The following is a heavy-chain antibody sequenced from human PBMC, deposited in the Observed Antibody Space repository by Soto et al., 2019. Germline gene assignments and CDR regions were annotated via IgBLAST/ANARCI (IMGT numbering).Heavy chain of an antibody. J-gene: IGHJ6*03. CDR3: ARAYYSKRYYYYYYYMDV. V-gene: IGHV1-46*03. CDR2: IIPSGGST. CDR1: GYTFTSYY. D-gene: IGHD4-4*01. Sequence: GASVKVSCKASGYTFTSYYMHWVRQAPGQGLVWLGIIIPSGGSTSYAQKFQGRFTMTSDTSSSTFYLELSSLISEDTALFYCARAYYSKRYYYYYYYMDVWGKGTTVTVSS.